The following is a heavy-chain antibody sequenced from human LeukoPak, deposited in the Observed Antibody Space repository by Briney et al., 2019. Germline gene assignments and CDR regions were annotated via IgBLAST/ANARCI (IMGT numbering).Heavy chain of an antibody. CDR3: ARVNRKGSDYYYMDV. J-gene: IGHJ6*03. D-gene: IGHD1-26*01. V-gene: IGHV3-23*01. Sequence: PGGSLRLSCAVSGFAFGSEAMSRVRQSPARGLEWVASISPGGGTTYYADYVKGRFTISRDNAKNSLYLQMNSLRAEDTAVYYCARVNRKGSDYYYMDVWGKGTTVTVSS. CDR1: GFAFGSEA. CDR2: ISPGGGTT.